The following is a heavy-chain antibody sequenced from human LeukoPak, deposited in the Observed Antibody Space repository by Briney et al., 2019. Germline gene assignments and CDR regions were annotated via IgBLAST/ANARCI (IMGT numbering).Heavy chain of an antibody. Sequence: SETLSLTCTVSGGSISSSSYYWGWIRQPPGKGLEWVGSIYYSGSTYYNPSLKSRVNISVDTSKNEFSLKMSSVTAADTAVYYCARTAGIAVAGTRQYFDYWGQGTLVTVSS. D-gene: IGHD6-19*01. J-gene: IGHJ4*02. CDR1: GGSISSSSYY. CDR2: IYYSGST. V-gene: IGHV4-39*01. CDR3: ARTAGIAVAGTRQYFDY.